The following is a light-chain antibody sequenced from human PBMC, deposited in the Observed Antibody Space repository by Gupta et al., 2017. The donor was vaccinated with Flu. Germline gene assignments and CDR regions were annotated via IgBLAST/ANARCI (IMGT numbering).Light chain of an antibody. CDR1: QSISSW. V-gene: IGKV1-5*03. Sequence: IQVTPSPSTLAASLGDRVTITCRASQSISSWLAWYQQKPGKAPKLLIYKASSLESGVPSRFSGSGSGTEFTLTISSLQPDDFATYYCQQYNSYPYSFGQGTKLEIK. CDR3: QQYNSYPYS. CDR2: KAS. J-gene: IGKJ2*03.